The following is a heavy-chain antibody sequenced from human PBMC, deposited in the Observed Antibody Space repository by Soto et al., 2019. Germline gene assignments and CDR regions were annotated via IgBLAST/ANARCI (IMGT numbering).Heavy chain of an antibody. CDR1: GGSISSSYSY. V-gene: IGHV4-39*01. Sequence: QLQLQESGPGLVKPSETLSLTCTVSGGSISSSYSYWGWIRQPPGKGLEWIGSFYYSGSTYYNPSLKSRVTISLDTSKNQFSLKLSSVTAADTAVYYCARPAYCSGPSCYGRHFDYWGQGTLVTVSS. CDR2: FYYSGST. J-gene: IGHJ4*02. D-gene: IGHD2-2*01. CDR3: ARPAYCSGPSCYGRHFDY.